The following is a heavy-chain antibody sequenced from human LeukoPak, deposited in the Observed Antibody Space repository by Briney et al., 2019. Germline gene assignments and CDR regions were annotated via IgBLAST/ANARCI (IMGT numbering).Heavy chain of an antibody. D-gene: IGHD3-3*01. CDR3: ARAYYDFWSGYSKHPYYFDY. Sequence: SETLSLTCTVSGGSISSYYWSWIRQPPGKGLEWIGYIYTSGSTNYNPSLKSRVTISVDTSKNQFSLKLSSVPAADTAVYYCARAYYDFWSGYSKHPYYFDYWGQGTLVTVSS. V-gene: IGHV4-4*09. J-gene: IGHJ4*02. CDR1: GGSISSYY. CDR2: IYTSGST.